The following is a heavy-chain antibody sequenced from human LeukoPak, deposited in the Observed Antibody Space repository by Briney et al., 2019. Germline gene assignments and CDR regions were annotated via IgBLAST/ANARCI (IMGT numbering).Heavy chain of an antibody. D-gene: IGHD3-22*01. CDR3: ARNDYYDSSGYYRY. CDR1: GGTFSSYA. CDR2: IIPIFGTA. V-gene: IGHV1-69*13. J-gene: IGHJ4*02. Sequence: SVKVSCKASGGTFSSYAISWVRQAPGQGLEWIGGIIPIFGTANYAQKFQGRVTITADESTSTAYMELSSLRSEDTAVYYCARNDYYDSSGYYRYWGQGTLVAVSS.